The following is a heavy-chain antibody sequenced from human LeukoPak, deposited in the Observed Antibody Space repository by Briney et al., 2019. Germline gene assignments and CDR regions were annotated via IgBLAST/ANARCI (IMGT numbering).Heavy chain of an antibody. CDR3: ARDRTYYDILTGYYTTYFDY. CDR2: ISAYNDNT. D-gene: IGHD3-9*01. Sequence: ASVKVSCKASGYTFTSYGISWVRQAPGQGLEWMGWISAYNDNTNYAQKLQGRVTMTTNTSTSTAYMELRSLRSDDTAVYYCARDRTYYDILTGYYTTYFDYWGQGTLVTVSS. V-gene: IGHV1-18*01. CDR1: GYTFTSYG. J-gene: IGHJ4*02.